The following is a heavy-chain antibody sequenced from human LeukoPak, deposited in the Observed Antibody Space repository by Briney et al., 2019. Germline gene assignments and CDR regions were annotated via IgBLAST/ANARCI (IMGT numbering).Heavy chain of an antibody. CDR1: GGSFSGYY. Sequence: PSETLSLTCAVYGGSFSGYYWSWIRQPPGKGLEWIGYIYYSGSTNYNPSLKSRVTISVDTSKNQFSLKLSSVTAADTAVYYCATIVDTAMVFDYWGQGTLVTVSS. D-gene: IGHD5-18*01. CDR3: ATIVDTAMVFDY. V-gene: IGHV4-59*08. J-gene: IGHJ4*02. CDR2: IYYSGST.